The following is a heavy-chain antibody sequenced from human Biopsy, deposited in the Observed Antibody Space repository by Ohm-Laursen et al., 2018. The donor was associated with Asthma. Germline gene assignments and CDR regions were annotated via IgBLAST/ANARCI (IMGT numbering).Heavy chain of an antibody. D-gene: IGHD4-23*01. V-gene: IGHV4-61*08. CDR3: ARGVVYGGDSYAEYFQH. Sequence: GTLSLTWTVSYGSITSGGYHWSWIRQPPGKGLEWIGYVFYGGATNYNPSLKSRVTISVDTSKNQFFLRLSSVTAADTAVYYCARGVVYGGDSYAEYFQHWGQGTLVTVSS. CDR2: VFYGGAT. CDR1: YGSITSGGYH. J-gene: IGHJ1*01.